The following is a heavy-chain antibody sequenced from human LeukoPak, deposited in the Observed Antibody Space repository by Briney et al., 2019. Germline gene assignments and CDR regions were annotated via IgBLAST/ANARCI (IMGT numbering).Heavy chain of an antibody. CDR2: VSRDSGII. V-gene: IGHV3-48*02. D-gene: IGHD5-12*01. Sequence: AGGSLRLSCAASGFTFSSYALNWVRQAPGNGLEWVSHVSRDSGIIDYADSVKGRFTISRDNAKNSLYLQMNSLRNEDTAVYYCAKCGNSGCRLIDYWSQGTLVTVSS. CDR1: GFTFSSYA. J-gene: IGHJ4*02. CDR3: AKCGNSGCRLIDY.